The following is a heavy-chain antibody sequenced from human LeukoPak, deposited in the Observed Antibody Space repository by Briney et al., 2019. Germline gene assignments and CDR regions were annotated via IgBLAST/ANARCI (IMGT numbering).Heavy chain of an antibody. D-gene: IGHD6-13*01. CDR3: ARALAAAVIN. CDR2: ITHRGSI. V-gene: IGHV4-34*01. Sequence: SETLSLTCGVFGGSFSGHFYSWIRQSPGKGLEWIGEITHRGSINYNPSLKSRAALTVDTSKNQFSLKLTSVTAADIGVYYCARALAAAVINWGQGTLVTVSS. CDR1: GGSFSGHF. J-gene: IGHJ1*01.